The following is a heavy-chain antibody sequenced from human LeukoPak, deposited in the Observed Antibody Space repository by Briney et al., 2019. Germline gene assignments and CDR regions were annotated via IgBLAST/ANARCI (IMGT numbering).Heavy chain of an antibody. CDR3: ARPRGCSSTSCPPDY. V-gene: IGHV5-51*01. CDR2: IYPGDSRT. Sequence: GEALKFSCKGAGDTFASYWIGWVRQMPGKGLQWMVMIYPGDSRTTYSPSFQGQVTISADKSIRTAYLQWNSLKASDTAMYYCARPRGCSSTSCPPDYWGQGTMVTVSS. D-gene: IGHD2-2*01. J-gene: IGHJ4*02. CDR1: GDTFASYW.